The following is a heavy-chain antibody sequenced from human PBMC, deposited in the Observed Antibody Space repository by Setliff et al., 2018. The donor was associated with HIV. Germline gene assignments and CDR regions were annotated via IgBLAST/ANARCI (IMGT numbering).Heavy chain of an antibody. CDR2: ISTYSDET. D-gene: IGHD5-18*01. J-gene: IGHJ4*01. Sequence: ASVKVSCKPSGYTFTTYGLSWVRQAPGQGLEWMGWISTYSDETSYAQNLQGRVTMTTDTSMSTAYMELRSLRFDDTAVYYCAKSGPRRNRYSQSTPAPSLGAAGSSSSSDY. CDR3: AKSGPRRNRYSQSTPAPSLGAAGSSSSSDY. V-gene: IGHV1-18*01. CDR1: GYTFTTYG.